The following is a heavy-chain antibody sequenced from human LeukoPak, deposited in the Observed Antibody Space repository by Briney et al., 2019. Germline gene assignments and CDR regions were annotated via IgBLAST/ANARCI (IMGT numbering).Heavy chain of an antibody. J-gene: IGHJ4*02. D-gene: IGHD6-19*01. CDR2: INPSGGST. V-gene: IGHV1-46*01. Sequence: ASVKVSCKASGYTFTSYYMHWVRQAPGQGLEWMGIINPSGGSTSYAQKFQGRVTMTRDMSTSTVYMELSSLRSEDTAVYYCARDLGKQWLVYWGQGTLVTVSS. CDR3: ARDLGKQWLVY. CDR1: GYTFTSYY.